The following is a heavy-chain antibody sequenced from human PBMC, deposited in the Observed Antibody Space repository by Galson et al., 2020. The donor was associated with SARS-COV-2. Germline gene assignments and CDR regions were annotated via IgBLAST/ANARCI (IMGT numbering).Heavy chain of an antibody. CDR1: GFTFSSYA. CDR2: ISYDGSNK. J-gene: IGHJ3*02. Sequence: GESLKISCAASGFTFSSYAMHWVRQAPGKGLEWVAVISYDGSNKYYADSVKGRFTISRDNSKNTLYLQMNSLRAEDTAVYYCARDRFLSYYYDSSGYYFDAFDIWGQGTMVTVSS. V-gene: IGHV3-30*04. CDR3: ARDRFLSYYYDSSGYYFDAFDI. D-gene: IGHD3-22*01.